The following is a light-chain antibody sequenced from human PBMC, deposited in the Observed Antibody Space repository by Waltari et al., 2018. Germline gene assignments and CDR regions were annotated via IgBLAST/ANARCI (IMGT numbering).Light chain of an antibody. CDR2: EVT. Sequence: QSGLPQPASVSGSPGPSTTISCTGTSSNDGIYNLHSWYQQYPGKAPKLMVYEVTKRTSGISDRFSGSKSGNTASLTIYGLQSEDEADYYCCSYAGLGIYVFGTGTKVTVL. CDR3: CSYAGLGIYV. CDR1: SSNDGIYNL. J-gene: IGLJ1*01. V-gene: IGLV2-23*02.